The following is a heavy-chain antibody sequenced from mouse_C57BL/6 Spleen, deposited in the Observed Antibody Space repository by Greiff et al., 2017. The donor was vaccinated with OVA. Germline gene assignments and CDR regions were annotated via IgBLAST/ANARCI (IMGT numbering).Heavy chain of an antibody. J-gene: IGHJ2*01. D-gene: IGHD1-1*01. CDR1: GYTFTSYW. CDR2: IHPNSGST. V-gene: IGHV1-64*01. Sequence: QVQLQQPGAELVKPGASVKLSCKASGYTFTSYWMHWVKQRPGQGLEWIGMIHPNSGSTNYNEKFKSKATLTVDKSSSTAYMQLSSLTSEDSAVYYCARSDTTVVASYYFDYWGQGTTLTVSS. CDR3: ARSDTTVVASYYFDY.